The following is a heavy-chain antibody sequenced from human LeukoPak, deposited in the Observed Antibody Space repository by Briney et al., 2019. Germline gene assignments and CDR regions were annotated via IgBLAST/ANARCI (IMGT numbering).Heavy chain of an antibody. CDR3: ARELGYGGLDI. D-gene: IGHD4-23*01. CDR2: IKQDGSEK. CDR1: GFTFSSYW. V-gene: IGHV3-7*01. Sequence: GGSLRLSCAASGFTFSSYWTSWVRQAPGKGLEWVANIKQDGSEKYYVDSLKGRFTISRDNAKNSLYLQMNSLRAEDTAVYYCARELGYGGLDIWGQGTMVTVSS. J-gene: IGHJ3*02.